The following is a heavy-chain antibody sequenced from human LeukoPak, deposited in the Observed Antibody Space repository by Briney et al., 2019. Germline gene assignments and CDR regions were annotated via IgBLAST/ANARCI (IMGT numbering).Heavy chain of an antibody. V-gene: IGHV4-34*01. CDR2: INHSGST. D-gene: IGHD2-2*01. CDR3: ARGTYCSSTSCYSPFDY. CDR1: GGSFSGYY. J-gene: IGHJ4*02. Sequence: SETLSLTCAVYGGSFSGYYWSWIRQPPGKGLEWIGEINHSGSTNYNPSLKSRVTISVDTSKNQFSLKLSSVTAADTAVYYCARGTYCSSTSCYSPFDYLGQGTLVTVSS.